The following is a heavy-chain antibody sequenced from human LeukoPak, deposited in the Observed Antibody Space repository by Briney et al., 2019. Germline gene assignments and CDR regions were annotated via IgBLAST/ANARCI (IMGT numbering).Heavy chain of an antibody. V-gene: IGHV4-59*08. D-gene: IGHD3-16*01. CDR1: GGTISGTYY. CDR3: ARRWVYDKRAFDA. J-gene: IGHJ3*01. Sequence: SETLSLTCTVSGGTISGTYYWSWIRQPPGKGLEWIGYIYYTGTTDSNPSLKSRVTISLDTSKNQFSLNLSSVTAADTAVYYCARRWVYDKRAFDAWGQGTMVTVSS. CDR2: IYYTGTT.